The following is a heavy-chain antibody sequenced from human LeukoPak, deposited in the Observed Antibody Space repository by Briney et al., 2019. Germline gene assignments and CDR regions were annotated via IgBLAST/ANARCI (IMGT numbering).Heavy chain of an antibody. D-gene: IGHD3-10*01. CDR2: IYYSGST. CDR3: ARVYGSGSPFFYYFDY. J-gene: IGHJ4*02. V-gene: IGHV4-31*03. CDR1: GGSISSGGYY. Sequence: PSQTLSLTCTVSGGSISSGGYYWSWIRQHPGKGLEWIGYIYYSGSTYYNPSLKSRVTISVDTSKNQFSLKLSSVTAADTAVYYCARVYGSGSPFFYYFDYWGQGTLVTVSS.